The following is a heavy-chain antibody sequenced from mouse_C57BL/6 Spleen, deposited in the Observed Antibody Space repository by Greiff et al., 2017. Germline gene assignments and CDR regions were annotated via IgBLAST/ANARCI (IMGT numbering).Heavy chain of an antibody. D-gene: IGHD3-2*02. V-gene: IGHV1-81*01. CDR3: ARSGQLRLESFAY. CDR1: GYTFTSYG. CDR2: IYPRSGNT. Sequence: VKLQESGAELARPGASVKLSCKASGYTFTSYGISWVKQRTGQGLEWIGEIYPRSGNTYYNEKFKGKATLTADKSSSTAYMELRSLTSEDSAVYFCARSGQLRLESFAYWGQGTLVTVSA. J-gene: IGHJ3*01.